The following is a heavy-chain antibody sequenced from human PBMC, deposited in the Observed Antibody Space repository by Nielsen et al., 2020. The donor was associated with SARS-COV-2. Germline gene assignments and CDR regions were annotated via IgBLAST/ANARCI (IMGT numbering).Heavy chain of an antibody. CDR2: ISSSSSYI. Sequence: LSLTCAASGFTFSSYSMNWVRQAPGKGLEWVSYISSSSSYIYYADSVKGRFTISRDNAKNSLYLQMNSLRAEDTAVYYCARDRDIVLMVYAPGSLGMDVWGQGTTVTVSS. V-gene: IGHV3-21*05. D-gene: IGHD2-8*01. J-gene: IGHJ6*02. CDR3: ARDRDIVLMVYAPGSLGMDV. CDR1: GFTFSSYS.